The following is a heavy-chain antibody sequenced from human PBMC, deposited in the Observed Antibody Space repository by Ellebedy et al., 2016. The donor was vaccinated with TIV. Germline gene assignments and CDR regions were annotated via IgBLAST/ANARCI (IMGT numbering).Heavy chain of an antibody. J-gene: IGHJ3*01. CDR2: ISGSGGST. D-gene: IGHD1-1*01. Sequence: GESLKISXAASGFTFSNAWMSWVRQAPGKGLEWVSAISGSGGSTYYADSVKGRFTISRDNSKNTLYLQMNSLRAEDTAVYYCAKDFLEPLWGQGTMVTVSS. CDR1: GFTFSNAW. CDR3: AKDFLEPL. V-gene: IGHV3-23*01.